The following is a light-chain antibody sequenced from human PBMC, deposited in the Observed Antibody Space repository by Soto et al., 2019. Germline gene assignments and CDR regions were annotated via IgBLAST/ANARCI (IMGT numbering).Light chain of an antibody. CDR2: WAS. CDR1: QSVLSSSNIKNY. CDR3: QQYHSGPIT. Sequence: DIVMTQSPDSRTVSLGESATINCNSSQSVLSSSNIKNYLAWHQQKPGQPPKVLIYWASTRESGVPDRFGGSGSGTDFTLTINNLQAEDVAVYYCQQYHSGPITFGQGTRLEIK. J-gene: IGKJ5*01. V-gene: IGKV4-1*01.